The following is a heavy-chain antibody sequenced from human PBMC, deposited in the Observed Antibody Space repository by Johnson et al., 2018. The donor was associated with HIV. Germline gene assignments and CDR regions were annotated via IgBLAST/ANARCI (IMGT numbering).Heavy chain of an antibody. V-gene: IGHV3-64*01. CDR1: GFTFSSYA. CDR2: ISSNGGNT. Sequence: VQLVESGGGVVQPGRSLRLTCAASGFTFSSYAMHWVRQAPGKGLESVSGISSNGGNTYYANSVKGRFTISRDNSKNTLYLKMGSLRAEDMAVYFCARCRDAYTLLSAFDIWGQGTMVTVSS. D-gene: IGHD5-24*01. J-gene: IGHJ3*02. CDR3: ARCRDAYTLLSAFDI.